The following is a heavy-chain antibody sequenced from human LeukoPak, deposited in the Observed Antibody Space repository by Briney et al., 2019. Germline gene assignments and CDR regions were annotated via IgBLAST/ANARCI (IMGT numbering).Heavy chain of an antibody. CDR3: ARQGAMVRGVSGIWFDP. CDR2: IYYSGST. V-gene: IGHV4-30-4*01. CDR1: GGSISSGDYY. D-gene: IGHD3-10*01. Sequence: SQTLSLTCTVSGGSISSGDYYWSWIRQPPWKGLEWIGYIYYSGSTYYNPSLKSRVTISVDTSKNQFSLKLSSVTAADTAVYYCARQGAMVRGVSGIWFDPWGQGTLVTVSS. J-gene: IGHJ5*02.